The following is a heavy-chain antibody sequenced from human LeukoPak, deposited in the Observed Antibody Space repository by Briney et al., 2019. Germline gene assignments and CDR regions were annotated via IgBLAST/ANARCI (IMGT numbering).Heavy chain of an antibody. D-gene: IGHD3-10*01. J-gene: IGHJ4*02. V-gene: IGHV3-33*03. Sequence: PGGSLRLSCAASGFTFSSFGMHWVRQAPGKGLEWVAVIWYDASNKYYADSVKGRFTISRDNSKNTLYLQMNSLRAEDTAVYYCAKDTAAYYYGSGTSVWGQGTLVTVSS. CDR2: IWYDASNK. CDR1: GFTFSSFG. CDR3: AKDTAAYYYGSGTSV.